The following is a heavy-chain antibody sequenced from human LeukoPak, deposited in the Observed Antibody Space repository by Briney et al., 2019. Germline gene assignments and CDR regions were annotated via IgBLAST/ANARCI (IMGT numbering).Heavy chain of an antibody. V-gene: IGHV4-59*11. Sequence: SETLSLTCTVSGGSISSHYWSWIRQSPGNELEWIGYISYIGSTNYSPSLKSRLTISIDTSKNQFSLRLSSVTAADTAVYFCAGDQLALNALDMWGQGTMVTVSS. J-gene: IGHJ3*02. D-gene: IGHD1-1*01. CDR1: GGSISSHY. CDR2: ISYIGST. CDR3: AGDQLALNALDM.